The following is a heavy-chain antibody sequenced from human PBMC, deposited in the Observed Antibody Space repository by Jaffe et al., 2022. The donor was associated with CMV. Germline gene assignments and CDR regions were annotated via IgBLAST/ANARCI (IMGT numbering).Heavy chain of an antibody. CDR3: ARVPRSSSAAARNDAFDI. Sequence: QVQLQQWGAGLLKPSETLSLTCAVYGGSFSGYYWSWIRQPPGKGLEWIGEINHSGSTNYNPSLKSRVTISVDTSKNQFSLKLSSVTAADTAVYYCARVPRSSSAAARNDAFDIWGQGTMVTVSS. CDR1: GGSFSGYY. CDR2: INHSGST. D-gene: IGHD6-13*01. V-gene: IGHV4-34*01. J-gene: IGHJ3*02.